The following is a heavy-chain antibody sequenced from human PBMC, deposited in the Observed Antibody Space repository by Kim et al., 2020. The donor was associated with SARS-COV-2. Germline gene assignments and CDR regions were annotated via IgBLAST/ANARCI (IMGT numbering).Heavy chain of an antibody. CDR3: AMLAYCGGDCYSPSAFDI. J-gene: IGHJ3*02. V-gene: IGHV4-39*01. D-gene: IGHD2-21*02. CDR1: GGSISSSSYY. Sequence: SETLSLTCTVSGGSISSSSYYWGWIRQPPGKGLEWIGSIYYSGSTYYNPSLKSRVTISVDTSKNQFSLKLSSVTAADTAVYYCAMLAYCGGDCYSPSAFDIWGQGTMVTVSS. CDR2: IYYSGST.